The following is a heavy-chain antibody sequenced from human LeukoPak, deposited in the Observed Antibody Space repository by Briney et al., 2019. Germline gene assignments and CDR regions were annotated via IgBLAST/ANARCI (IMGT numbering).Heavy chain of an antibody. CDR2: IYYSGST. J-gene: IGHJ4*02. D-gene: IGHD6-19*01. CDR1: GGSISSYY. CDR3: ARGFIAVAGPYFDY. Sequence: SETLFLTCTVSGGSISSYYWSWIRQPPGKGLEWIGYIYYSGSTNYNPSLKSRVTISVDTSKNQFSLKLSSVTAADTAVYYCARGFIAVAGPYFDYWGQGTLVTVSS. V-gene: IGHV4-59*01.